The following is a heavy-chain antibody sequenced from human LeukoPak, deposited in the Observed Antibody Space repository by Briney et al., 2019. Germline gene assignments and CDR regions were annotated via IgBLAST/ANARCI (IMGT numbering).Heavy chain of an antibody. Sequence: PGGSLRLSCVASGFTFSSYEMNWVRQAPGKGLEWVSAISGSGGSTYYADSVKGRFTISRDNSKNTLYLQMNSLRAEDTAVYYCARVRGVNDYTDYWGQGTLVTVSS. V-gene: IGHV3-23*01. CDR3: ARVRGVNDYTDY. D-gene: IGHD4-11*01. CDR2: ISGSGGST. CDR1: GFTFSSYE. J-gene: IGHJ4*02.